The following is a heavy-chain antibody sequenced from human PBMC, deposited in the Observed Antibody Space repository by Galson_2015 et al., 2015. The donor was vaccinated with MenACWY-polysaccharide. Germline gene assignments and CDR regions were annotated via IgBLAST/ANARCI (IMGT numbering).Heavy chain of an antibody. CDR2: ISVGGDTT. CDR3: AKAVVATALLDY. Sequence: LRLSCAASGFSFSGYAMSWVRRAPGKGLEWVSTISVGGDTTYYADSVKGRFTISRDNSKNTLYLQMNSLRAEDTAIYYCAKAVVATALLDYWGQGTLVTVSS. J-gene: IGHJ4*02. D-gene: IGHD2-21*02. CDR1: GFSFSGYA. V-gene: IGHV3-23*01.